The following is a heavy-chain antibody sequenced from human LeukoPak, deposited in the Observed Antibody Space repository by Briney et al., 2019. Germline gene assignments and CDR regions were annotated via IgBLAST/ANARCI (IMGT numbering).Heavy chain of an antibody. V-gene: IGHV3-15*01. CDR2: IKSKTDGGTT. CDR3: TTDLVYYDSSGDVDY. J-gene: IGHJ4*02. CDR1: GFTFSNAW. Sequence: GGSLRLSCAASGFTFSNAWMSWVRQAPGKGLEWVGRIKSKTDGGTTDYAAPVKGRVTISRDDSKNTLYMTMNSLKTEDTAVYYCTTDLVYYDSSGDVDYSGQGTLVTVSS. D-gene: IGHD3-22*01.